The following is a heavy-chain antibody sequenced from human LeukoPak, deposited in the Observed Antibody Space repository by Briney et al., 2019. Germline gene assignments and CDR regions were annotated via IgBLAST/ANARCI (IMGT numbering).Heavy chain of an antibody. Sequence: GGSLRLSCAAPGFTFSSYWMKWVRQAPGKGLGWVSSIKSDGSGTTYADSVKGRFTISRDNAKNTLYLQMNSLGDEDTAVYYCARETSYRFDPWGQGTLVIVSS. CDR1: GFTFSSYW. CDR2: IKSDGSGT. J-gene: IGHJ5*02. V-gene: IGHV3-74*01. CDR3: ARETSYRFDP.